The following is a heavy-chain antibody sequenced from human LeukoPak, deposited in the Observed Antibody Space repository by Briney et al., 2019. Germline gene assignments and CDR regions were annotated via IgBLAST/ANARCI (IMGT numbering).Heavy chain of an antibody. J-gene: IGHJ4*02. CDR3: AREGDYYCSGGSCYDY. CDR1: GFPFSSYW. Sequence: PGGSLRLSCVASGFPFSSYWMTWVRQAPGKGLEWAANIKQDGSKKSYVDSVKGRFTISRDNAKNSLYLQMNSLRAEDTAVYYCAREGDYYCSGGSCYDYWGQGTLVTVSS. D-gene: IGHD2-15*01. V-gene: IGHV3-7*01. CDR2: IKQDGSKK.